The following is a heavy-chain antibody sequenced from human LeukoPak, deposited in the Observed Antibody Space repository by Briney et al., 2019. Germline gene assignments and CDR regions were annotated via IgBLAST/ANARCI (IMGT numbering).Heavy chain of an antibody. V-gene: IGHV4-59*01. CDR2: IYYSGST. J-gene: IGHJ4*02. Sequence: SETLSLTCTVSGGSISSYYWSWIRQPPGKGLEWIGYIYYSGSTNYSPSLKSRVTISVDTSKNQFSLKLSSVTAADTAVYYCARSKMATITFDYWGQGTLVTVSS. CDR3: ARSKMATITFDY. CDR1: GGSISSYY. D-gene: IGHD5-24*01.